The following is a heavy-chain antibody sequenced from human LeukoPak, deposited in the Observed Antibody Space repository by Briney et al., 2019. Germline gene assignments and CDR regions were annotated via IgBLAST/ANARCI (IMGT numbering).Heavy chain of an antibody. Sequence: SETLSLTCTVSGGSSSSYYWSWIRQPPGKGLEWIGYIYYSGSTNYNPSLKSRVTISVDTSKNQFSLKLSSVTAADTAVYYCARERGTAMAPDAFDIWGQGTMVTV. V-gene: IGHV4-59*01. J-gene: IGHJ3*02. CDR1: GGSSSSYY. CDR3: ARERGTAMAPDAFDI. CDR2: IYYSGST. D-gene: IGHD5-18*01.